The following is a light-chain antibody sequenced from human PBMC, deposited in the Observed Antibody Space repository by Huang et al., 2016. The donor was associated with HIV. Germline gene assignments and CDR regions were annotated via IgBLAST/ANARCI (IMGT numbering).Light chain of an antibody. CDR3: QQYDNLPFT. V-gene: IGKV1-33*01. Sequence: DIQMTQSPSSLSASVGDRVTITCQASQDISNYLNWYQQKPGKAPKLLIYDASNLEKGVPSRFSGSGSVTDFTFTISSLQPEDIATYYCQQYDNLPFTFGPGTKVDIK. CDR1: QDISNY. J-gene: IGKJ3*01. CDR2: DAS.